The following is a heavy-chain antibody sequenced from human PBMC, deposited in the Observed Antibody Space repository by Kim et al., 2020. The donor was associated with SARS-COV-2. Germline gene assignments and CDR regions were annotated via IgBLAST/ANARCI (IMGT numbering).Heavy chain of an antibody. D-gene: IGHD3-10*01. CDR3: ASRRIIMVRGVIITPHFDY. Sequence: SVKVSCKASGGTFSSYAISWVRQAPGQGLEWMGGIIPIFGTANYAQKFQGRVTITADKSTSTAYMELSSLRSEDTAVYYCASRRIIMVRGVIITPHFDYWGQGTLVTVSS. J-gene: IGHJ4*02. CDR1: GGTFSSYA. V-gene: IGHV1-69*06. CDR2: IIPIFGTA.